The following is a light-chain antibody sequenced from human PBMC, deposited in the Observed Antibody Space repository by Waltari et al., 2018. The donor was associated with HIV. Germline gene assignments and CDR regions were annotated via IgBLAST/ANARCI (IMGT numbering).Light chain of an antibody. CDR2: LCS. J-gene: IGKJ5*01. CDR1: QSHLHTHGYNF. CDR3: MQSLQTPIT. V-gene: IGKV2-28*01. Sequence: EIVMTQSPLLLPVTPGEPASISCRSSQSHLHTHGYNFLDWYLWKPGQSPQLLIYLCSNRASGVPDRFSGSGSGTDFTLKISRAEADDVGIYYCMQSLQTPITFGQGTRLEIK.